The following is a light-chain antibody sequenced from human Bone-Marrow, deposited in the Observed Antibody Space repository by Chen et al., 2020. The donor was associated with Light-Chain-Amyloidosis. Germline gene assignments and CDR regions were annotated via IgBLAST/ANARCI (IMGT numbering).Light chain of an antibody. J-gene: IGLJ2*01. Sequence: SALTQPASESGSPGQSRTISCIGSSNDVGSNNYVSWYQQNPGKAPKLMIYEVSNRPSGVPDRFSGSKSGNTASLTISGLQAEDEADYYCSSYTSISTVVFGGGTKLTVL. CDR2: EVS. CDR1: SNDVGSNNY. CDR3: SSYTSISTVV. V-gene: IGLV2-14*01.